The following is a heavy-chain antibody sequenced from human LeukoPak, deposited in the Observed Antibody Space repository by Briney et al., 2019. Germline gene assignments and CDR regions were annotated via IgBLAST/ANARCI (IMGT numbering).Heavy chain of an antibody. CDR2: IKSKTDGGTT. V-gene: IGHV3-15*01. J-gene: IGHJ1*01. CDR3: TTNFSSGWYEEYFQQ. D-gene: IGHD6-19*01. Sequence: GGSLRLSCAASGFTFSNAWMSWVRQAPGKGLEWVGRIKSKTDGGTTDYAAPVKGRFTISRDDSKNTLYLQMNSLKTEDTAVYYCTTNFSSGWYEEYFQQWGQGTLVTVSS. CDR1: GFTFSNAW.